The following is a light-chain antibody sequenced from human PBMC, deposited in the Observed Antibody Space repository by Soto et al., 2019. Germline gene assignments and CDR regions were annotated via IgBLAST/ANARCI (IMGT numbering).Light chain of an antibody. CDR1: SDVGAYRY. V-gene: IGLV2-14*01. CDR2: DVS. CDR3: SSYTGGNARVV. Sequence: QSVLTQPASVSGSPGQSITISCTGSDVGAYRYVSWYQQHPGKAPRLMIYDVSNRPSGVSDRFSGSKSGNTASLTISGLQPEDEAYFFCSSYTGGNARVVFGGGIKLTVL. J-gene: IGLJ2*01.